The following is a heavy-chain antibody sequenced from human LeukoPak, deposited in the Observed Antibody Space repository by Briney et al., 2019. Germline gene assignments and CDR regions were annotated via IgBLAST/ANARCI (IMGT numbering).Heavy chain of an antibody. Sequence: SGGSLRLSCAASGFIFNDYWMHWVRQAPGEGPLWLSRIYGDGSSTSYTHSVQGRFIISRDNAKNTLYLQMNSLRAEDTAVYYCTRQWHTPSDYWGQGTLVTVSS. D-gene: IGHD6-19*01. CDR2: IYGDGSST. V-gene: IGHV3-74*01. CDR1: GFIFNDYW. J-gene: IGHJ4*02. CDR3: TRQWHTPSDY.